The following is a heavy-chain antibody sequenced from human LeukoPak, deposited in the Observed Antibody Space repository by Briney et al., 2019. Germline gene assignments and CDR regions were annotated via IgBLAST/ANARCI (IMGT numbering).Heavy chain of an antibody. CDR1: GSSISSYY. CDR2: IYYSGTT. D-gene: IGHD3-22*01. CDR3: ARQKNYYDSSGYWIDY. Sequence: SETLSLTCTVSGSSISSYYWSWIRQPPGKGLEWIGYIYYSGTTNYNPSLKSRVTISVDTSKNQFSLKLSSVTAADTAVYYCARQKNYYDSSGYWIDYWGQGTLVTVSS. J-gene: IGHJ4*02. V-gene: IGHV4-59*08.